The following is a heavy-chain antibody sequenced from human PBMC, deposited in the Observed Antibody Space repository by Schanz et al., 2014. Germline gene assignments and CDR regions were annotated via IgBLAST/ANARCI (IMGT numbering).Heavy chain of an antibody. CDR3: ARQRSYFYAMDV. CDR2: IKQDGSDK. J-gene: IGHJ6*02. CDR1: GFTFRSYW. V-gene: IGHV3-7*03. Sequence: EVQLVESGGGLVQPGGSLRVSCAASGFTFRSYWMNWVRQAPGKGLEWVANIKQDGSDKHYVDSVKGRFTISRDNAKNSLYLQMNSLRAEDTAVYYCARQRSYFYAMDVWGQGTTVTVSS.